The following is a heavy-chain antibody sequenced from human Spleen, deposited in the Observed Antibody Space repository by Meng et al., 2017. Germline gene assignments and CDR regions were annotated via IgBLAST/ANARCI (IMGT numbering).Heavy chain of an antibody. Sequence: ASVKVSCKASGYTFTSYYMHWVRQAPGQGLEWMGIINPSGGSTSYAQKFQGRVTMTRDTSTSTVYMELSSLRSEDTAVYYCARDDGYYYDSSGYYGTWWYFDLWGRGTLVTVSS. J-gene: IGHJ2*01. D-gene: IGHD3-22*01. V-gene: IGHV1-46*01. CDR3: ARDDGYYYDSSGYYGTWWYFDL. CDR2: INPSGGST. CDR1: GYTFTSYY.